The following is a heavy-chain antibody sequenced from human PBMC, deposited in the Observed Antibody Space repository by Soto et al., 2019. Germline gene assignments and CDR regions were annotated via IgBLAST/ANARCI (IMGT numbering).Heavy chain of an antibody. Sequence: QVQLQQWGAGLLKPSETLSLTCAVYGGSFSGYYWSWIRQHPGKGLEWIGEINHSGSTNYNPSLKSRVTISVDTSKNQFSLKLSSVTAADTAVYYCARGGGNVGATGLSDYWGQGTLVTVSS. J-gene: IGHJ4*02. CDR1: GGSFSGYY. CDR2: INHSGST. CDR3: ARGGGNVGATGLSDY. D-gene: IGHD1-26*01. V-gene: IGHV4-34*01.